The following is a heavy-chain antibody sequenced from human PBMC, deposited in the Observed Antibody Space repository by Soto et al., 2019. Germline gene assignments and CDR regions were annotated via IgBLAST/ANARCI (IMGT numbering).Heavy chain of an antibody. Sequence: QVQLVQSGAEEKKPGASVKVSCKASGYTFTSYAMHWMRQAPGQRLEWMGWINAGNGNTKYSQKFQGRVTITRDTSASTAYMELSSLRSEDTAVYYCAREMVKPPFFDYWGQGTLVTVSS. J-gene: IGHJ4*02. CDR1: GYTFTSYA. CDR3: AREMVKPPFFDY. CDR2: INAGNGNT. D-gene: IGHD5-18*01. V-gene: IGHV1-3*05.